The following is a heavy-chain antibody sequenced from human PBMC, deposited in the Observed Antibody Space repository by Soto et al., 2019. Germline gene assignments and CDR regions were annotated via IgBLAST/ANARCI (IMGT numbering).Heavy chain of an antibody. V-gene: IGHV3-13*01. CDR2: IGTAGDT. D-gene: IGHD4-17*01. CDR3: ARGVTVTTAGDADLFDY. J-gene: IGHJ4*02. CDR1: GFTFSSYD. Sequence: HPGGSLRLSCAASGFTFSSYDMHWVRQATGKGLEWVSAIGTAGDTYYPGSVKGRFTISRENAKNSLYLQMNSLRAGDTAVYYCARGVTVTTAGDADLFDYWGQGTLVTVSS.